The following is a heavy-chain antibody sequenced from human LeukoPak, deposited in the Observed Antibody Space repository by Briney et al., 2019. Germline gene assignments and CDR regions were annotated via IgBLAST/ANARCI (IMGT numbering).Heavy chain of an antibody. V-gene: IGHV3-21*01. J-gene: IGHJ5*02. CDR1: GFTFSSYS. CDR2: ISSSSSYI. Sequence: PGGSLRLSCAASGFTFSSYSMNWVRQAPGKGLEWVLSISSSSSYIYYADSVKGRFTISRDNAKNSLYLQMNSLRAEDTAVYYCARGAVAGHNWFDPWGQGTLVTVSS. CDR3: ARGAVAGHNWFDP. D-gene: IGHD6-19*01.